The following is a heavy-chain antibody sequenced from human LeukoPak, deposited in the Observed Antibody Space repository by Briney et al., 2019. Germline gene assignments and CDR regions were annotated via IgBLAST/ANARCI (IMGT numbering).Heavy chain of an antibody. V-gene: IGHV1-69*04. CDR3: ARDPGCSSTSCSTDYYYYYGMDV. Sequence: SVNVSCKASGGTFSSYTISWVRQAPGQGLEWMGRIIPILGIANYAQKFQGRVTITADKSTSTAYMELSSLRSEDTAVYYCARDPGCSSTSCSTDYYYYYGMDVWGQGTTVTVSS. J-gene: IGHJ6*02. D-gene: IGHD2-2*02. CDR2: IIPILGIA. CDR1: GGTFSSYT.